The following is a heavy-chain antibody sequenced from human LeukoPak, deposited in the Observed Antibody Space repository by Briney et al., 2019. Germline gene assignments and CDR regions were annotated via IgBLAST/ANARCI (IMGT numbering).Heavy chain of an antibody. CDR2: ISYDGSNK. CDR3: AKDTSYYHY. D-gene: IGHD1-26*01. J-gene: IGHJ4*02. CDR1: GFTFSSYA. V-gene: IGHV3-30-3*01. Sequence: GGSLRLSCAASGFTFSSYAMHWVRQAPGKGLEWVAVISYDGSNKYYADSVKGRFTISRDNSKNTLYLQMNSLRAEDTAVYYCAKDTSYYHYWGQGTLVTVSS.